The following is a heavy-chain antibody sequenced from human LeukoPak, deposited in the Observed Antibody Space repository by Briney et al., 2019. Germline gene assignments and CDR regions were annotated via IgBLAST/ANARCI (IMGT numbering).Heavy chain of an antibody. CDR2: IDSTGAYT. D-gene: IGHD6-6*01. Sequence: GGSLRLSCAASGFIFSNYAMSWVRQAPGKGLEWVSAIDSTGAYTWYADSVKGRFTISRDNAKNSLYLQMNSLRAEDTAVYYCARDRPYFLYWGQGTLVTVSS. CDR3: ARDRPYFLY. V-gene: IGHV3-23*01. CDR1: GFIFSNYA. J-gene: IGHJ4*02.